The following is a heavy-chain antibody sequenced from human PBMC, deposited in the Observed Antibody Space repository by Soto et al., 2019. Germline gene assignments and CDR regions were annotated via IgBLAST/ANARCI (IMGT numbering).Heavy chain of an antibody. CDR1: GFTFSDYF. Sequence: QVQLVESGGGLVKPGGSLRLSCAASGFTFSDYFMGWIRQAPGKGLEWVSYISSSSKYTNYADSVEGRFTISRDNAKNSLYLQMNSLRAEDTAVYYCARAPRDYFGSWSQYWYFGLWGRGTLVTVSS. CDR2: ISSSSKYT. J-gene: IGHJ2*01. D-gene: IGHD3-10*01. CDR3: ARAPRDYFGSWSQYWYFGL. V-gene: IGHV3-11*05.